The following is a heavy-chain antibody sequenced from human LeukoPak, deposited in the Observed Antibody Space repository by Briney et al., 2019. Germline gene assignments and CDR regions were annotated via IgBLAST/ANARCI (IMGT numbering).Heavy chain of an antibody. V-gene: IGHV3-15*01. Sequence: PGGSLRLSCAGSGFIFSDVWMSWVRQVPGKGLEWVGRIKSKSDGGTIDYAAPVKGRITMSRDDSRKTLSLGLNNLKTEDTGMYYCTTDLDYWGQGTLVTVSS. J-gene: IGHJ4*02. CDR2: IKSKSDGGTI. CDR3: TTDLDY. CDR1: GFIFSDVW.